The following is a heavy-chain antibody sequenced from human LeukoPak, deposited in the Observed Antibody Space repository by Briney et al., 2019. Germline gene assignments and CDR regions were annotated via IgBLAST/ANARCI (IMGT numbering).Heavy chain of an antibody. CDR2: ISPNSGGT. V-gene: IGHV1-2*02. D-gene: IGHD5-18*01. CDR3: ARRGYTYGYYYFDY. CDR1: GYTFTGYY. J-gene: IGHJ4*02. Sequence: GASVKVSCKASGYTFTGYYMHWVRQAPGQGLEWMGWISPNSGGTNYAQKFQGRVTMTRDTSISTAYMEMSRLTSDDTAVYYCARRGYTYGYYYFDYWGQGTLVTVSS.